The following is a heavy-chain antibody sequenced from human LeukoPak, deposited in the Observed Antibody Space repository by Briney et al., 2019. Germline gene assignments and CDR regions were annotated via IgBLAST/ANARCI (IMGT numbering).Heavy chain of an antibody. J-gene: IGHJ3*02. Sequence: GRSLRLSCAASGFNFNSYAVHWVRQAPGKGLEWVAFISYDGSNTYHADSVKGRFTISRDTSKTTVYLQMNSLRAEDTAVYYCATELRILSWGVDAFDIWGLGTMVTV. CDR1: GFNFNSYA. D-gene: IGHD3-10*01. CDR2: ISYDGSNT. V-gene: IGHV3-30*04. CDR3: ATELRILSWGVDAFDI.